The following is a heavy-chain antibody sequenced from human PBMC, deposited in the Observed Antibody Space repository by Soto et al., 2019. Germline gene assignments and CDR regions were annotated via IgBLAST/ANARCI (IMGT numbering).Heavy chain of an antibody. CDR3: AKDRIGSGGYDFFDY. CDR2: ISGSGGST. V-gene: IGHV3-23*01. D-gene: IGHD5-12*01. CDR1: GFTFSSYG. J-gene: IGHJ4*02. Sequence: EVQLLESGGGLVQPGGSLRLSCAASGFTFSSYGMSWVRQAPGKGLEWVSAISGSGGSTYYADSVKGRFTISRDNSKNTLYLQMNSLRAEDTGVYYCAKDRIGSGGYDFFDYLGQGTLVTVSS.